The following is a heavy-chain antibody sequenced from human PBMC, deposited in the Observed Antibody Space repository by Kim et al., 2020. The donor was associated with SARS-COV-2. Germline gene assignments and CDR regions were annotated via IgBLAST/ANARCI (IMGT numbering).Heavy chain of an antibody. CDR1: GDTFSGYY. CDR2: INPNSGGT. J-gene: IGHJ4*02. Sequence: ASVKVSCKGSGDTFSGYYIHWVRQAPGQRLEWMGRINPNSGGTNYEQKFQDRITMTWDTSITTAYMELSSLRFDDTAAYYCSRGASGNTAGYNYWGQGTL. D-gene: IGHD5-12*01. V-gene: IGHV1-2*06. CDR3: SRGASGNTAGYNY.